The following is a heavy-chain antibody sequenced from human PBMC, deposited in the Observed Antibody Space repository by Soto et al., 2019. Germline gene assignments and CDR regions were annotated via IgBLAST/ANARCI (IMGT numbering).Heavy chain of an antibody. Sequence: SETLSLTCTVSGGSISSGGYYWSWIRQHPGKGLEYIGYMYYNGGTYYNPSLKSRLTISVDTSKNQFSLNLTSVTAADTAVYFCARDRGPAPLQDWAMDVWGQGTTVTVSS. CDR1: GGSISSGGYY. CDR3: ARDRGPAPLQDWAMDV. D-gene: IGHD2-15*01. J-gene: IGHJ6*02. CDR2: MYYNGGT. V-gene: IGHV4-31*03.